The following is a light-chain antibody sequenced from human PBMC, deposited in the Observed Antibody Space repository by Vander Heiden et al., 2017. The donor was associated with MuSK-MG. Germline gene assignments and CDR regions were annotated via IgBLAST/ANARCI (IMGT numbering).Light chain of an antibody. CDR1: ESIIRW. Sequence: DIQMTQSPATLSASVGDRVTITCRASESIIRWLAWYQQKPGKAPKLLIYHASSLESGVPSRFSGSGSGTEFTLTISSLQPDDFASYYCQQYHAYPFTFGPGTKVDVK. CDR2: HAS. CDR3: QQYHAYPFT. J-gene: IGKJ3*01. V-gene: IGKV1-5*03.